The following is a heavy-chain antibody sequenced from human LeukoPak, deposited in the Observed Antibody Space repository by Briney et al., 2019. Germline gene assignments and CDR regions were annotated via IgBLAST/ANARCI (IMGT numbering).Heavy chain of an antibody. Sequence: SETLSLTCTGSGGSVINTNWWTWVRQPPGKGLEWIGEVHLDGRTNYNPSLESRLTMSVDVSENQVSLKLTSVTAADTAVYYCAREGGFYRPLDYSGQGTLVTVSS. CDR3: AREGGFYRPLDY. CDR1: GGSVINTNW. CDR2: VHLDGRT. V-gene: IGHV4-4*02. J-gene: IGHJ4*02. D-gene: IGHD3-3*01.